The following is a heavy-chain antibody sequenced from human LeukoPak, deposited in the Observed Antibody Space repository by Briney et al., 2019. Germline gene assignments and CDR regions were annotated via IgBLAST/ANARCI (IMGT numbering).Heavy chain of an antibody. CDR3: ARAGFRYCSSTSCYTSFDY. D-gene: IGHD2-2*02. V-gene: IGHV1-46*01. CDR2: INPSGGST. Sequence: GASVKVSCKASGYTFTGYYMHWVRQAPGQGLEWMGIINPSGGSTSYAQKFQGRVTMTRDTSTSTVYMELSSLRSEDTAVYYCARAGFRYCSSTSCYTSFDYWGQGTLVTVSS. J-gene: IGHJ4*02. CDR1: GYTFTGYY.